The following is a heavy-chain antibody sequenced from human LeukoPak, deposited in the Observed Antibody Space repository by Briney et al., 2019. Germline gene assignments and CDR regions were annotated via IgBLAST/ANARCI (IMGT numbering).Heavy chain of an antibody. CDR2: ISVFNGNP. V-gene: IGHV1-18*01. Sequence: ASVKVSCKASGYTFSSYGISWVRQAPGQGLEWMGWISVFNGNPEYAQKFQGRVIMTTDTFTSTAYMELGSLRSDDTAVYYCARDQYDSVWGSHRPYFDYWGQGTLVTVSS. D-gene: IGHD3-16*02. CDR1: GYTFSSYG. J-gene: IGHJ4*02. CDR3: ARDQYDSVWGSHRPYFDY.